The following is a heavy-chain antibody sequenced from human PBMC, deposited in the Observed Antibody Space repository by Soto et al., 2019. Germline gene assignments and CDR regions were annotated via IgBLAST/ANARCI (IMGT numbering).Heavy chain of an antibody. J-gene: IGHJ4*02. CDR3: ARHRACDTACDFEN. CDR2: VAYTGTT. D-gene: IGHD2-21*01. Sequence: QLQLQESGPGLERPSETLSLTCFVSGDSIASHDAHWSWIRQSPGKGLEWIGTVAYTGTTYYPPPLRGRAPVSADTSKNSFSLKLTSVTAADTAVYYCARHRACDTACDFENWGQGTLVTVSS. V-gene: IGHV4-39*01. CDR1: GDSIASHDAH.